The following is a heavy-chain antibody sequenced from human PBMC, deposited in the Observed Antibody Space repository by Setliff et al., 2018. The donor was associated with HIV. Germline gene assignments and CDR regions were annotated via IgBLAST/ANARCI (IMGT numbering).Heavy chain of an antibody. Sequence: ASVKVSCKASGGTFSTYAISWVRQAPGQGLEWMGGIILIFGTANYDQRFQGRVTITADETTSTAYMELSSLRSEDTAVYFCARDPVSDNSATPYYFDYWGQGTLVTVPQ. V-gene: IGHV1-69*13. D-gene: IGHD2-21*01. CDR1: GGTFSTYA. CDR3: ARDPVSDNSATPYYFDY. CDR2: IILIFGTA. J-gene: IGHJ4*02.